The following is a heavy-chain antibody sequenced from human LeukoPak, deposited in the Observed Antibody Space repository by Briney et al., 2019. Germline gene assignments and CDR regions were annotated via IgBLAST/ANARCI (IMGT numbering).Heavy chain of an antibody. CDR2: ISGSGGTT. V-gene: IGHV3-23*01. Sequence: GGSLRLSCAASGFTFSSYAMSWVRQAPGKGLEWVSSISGSGGTTYYADSVKGRFTTSRDNSKNTLYLQMNSLRAEDTAVYYCARREYSHGYDYWGQGTLVTVSP. D-gene: IGHD5-18*01. CDR1: GFTFSSYA. J-gene: IGHJ4*02. CDR3: ARREYSHGYDY.